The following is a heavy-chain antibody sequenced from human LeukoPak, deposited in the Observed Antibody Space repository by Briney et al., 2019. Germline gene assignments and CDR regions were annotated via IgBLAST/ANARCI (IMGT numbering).Heavy chain of an antibody. CDR1: GFTFSSYS. Sequence: GGSLRLSCAAAGFTFSSYSMDWVRQAPGKGLEWVSSISSSSSYIYYADSVKGRFTISRDNAKNSLYLQMNSLRAEDTAVYYCASLSGWDFDYWGQGTLVTVSS. CDR2: ISSSSSYI. J-gene: IGHJ4*02. D-gene: IGHD6-19*01. V-gene: IGHV3-21*01. CDR3: ASLSGWDFDY.